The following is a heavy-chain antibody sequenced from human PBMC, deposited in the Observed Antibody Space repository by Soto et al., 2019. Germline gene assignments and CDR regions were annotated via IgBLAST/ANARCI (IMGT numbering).Heavy chain of an antibody. CDR1: GGSISSGGYY. V-gene: IGHV4-31*03. Sequence: QVQLQESGPGLVKPSQTLSLTCTVSGGSISSGGYYWNWIRQHPGKGLEWIGFIYDSGNTYYNPFLKSRVTISVDTSKNQFSLKLSSVTAADTAVYYCAREPSQQLKDTFDIWGQGTMVTVSS. CDR2: IYDSGNT. J-gene: IGHJ3*02. D-gene: IGHD1-1*01. CDR3: AREPSQQLKDTFDI.